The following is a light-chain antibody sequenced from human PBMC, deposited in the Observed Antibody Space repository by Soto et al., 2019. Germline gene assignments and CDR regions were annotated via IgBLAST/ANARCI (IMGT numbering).Light chain of an antibody. V-gene: IGKV1-5*01. CDR1: QSISLW. CDR2: DVS. CDR3: QQYYSFPPT. J-gene: IGKJ1*01. Sequence: DIQMTQSPSTLSAFVGDRVTITCRASQSISLWLAWYQQKLGKAPRLLIYDVSTLESGVPSRFSGSGSGTDFTLTISCLQSEDFATYYCQQYYSFPPTFGQGTKVDIK.